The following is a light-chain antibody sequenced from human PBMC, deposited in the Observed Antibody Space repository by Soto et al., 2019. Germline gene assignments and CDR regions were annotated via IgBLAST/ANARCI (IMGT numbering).Light chain of an antibody. Sequence: IQLTQSPSSLSAAVGDRVTITCRASQGISSYLAWYQQKPGKAPKLLIYAASTLQSGVPSRFSGSESGTDFTLTSSSLQPEDFATYYCQQLNSHPRTFGQGTKVEIK. V-gene: IGKV1-9*01. CDR1: QGISSY. CDR3: QQLNSHPRT. J-gene: IGKJ1*01. CDR2: AAS.